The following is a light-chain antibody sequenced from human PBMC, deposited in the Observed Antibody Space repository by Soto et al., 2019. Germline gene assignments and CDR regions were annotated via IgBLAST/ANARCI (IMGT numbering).Light chain of an antibody. CDR2: DVS. CDR1: SSDVGGYNY. J-gene: IGLJ2*01. V-gene: IGLV2-14*01. Sequence: QSVLTQPASVSGSPGQSITISCTGTSSDVGGYNYVSWYQQHPGKAPKLMIYDVSNRPSGVSNRLSGSKSGNTASLTISGLQAEDEADYYCSSFTSSTTPVFGGGTQLTVL. CDR3: SSFTSSTTPV.